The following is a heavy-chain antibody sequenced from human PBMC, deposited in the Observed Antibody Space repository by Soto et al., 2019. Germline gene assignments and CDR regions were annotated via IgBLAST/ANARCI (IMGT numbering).Heavy chain of an antibody. D-gene: IGHD6-13*01. V-gene: IGHV1-69*01. CDR3: ARARIAAAGGYYYGMDV. Sequence: QVQLVQSGAEVKKPGSSVKVSCKASGGTFSSYATSWVRQAPGQGLEWMGGIIPIFGTANYAQKFQGRVTITADESTSTAYMELSSLRSEDTAVYYCARARIAAAGGYYYGMDVWGQGTTVTVSS. CDR1: GGTFSSYA. CDR2: IIPIFGTA. J-gene: IGHJ6*02.